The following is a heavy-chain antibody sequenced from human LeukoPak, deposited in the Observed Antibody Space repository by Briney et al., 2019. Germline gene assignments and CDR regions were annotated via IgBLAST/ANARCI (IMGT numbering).Heavy chain of an antibody. D-gene: IGHD3-10*01. V-gene: IGHV3-7*01. CDR3: TVELWFGEFAFDI. CDR1: GFIFSDFS. J-gene: IGHJ3*02. CDR2: MTEYGTEI. Sequence: GGSLRLSCGASGFIFSDFSMSWVRQTPGKGLEWVAKMTEYGTEIFYVDSVKGRFTISRDNAKNSLYLQMNSLRAEDTAVYYCTVELWFGEFAFDIWGQGTMVTVSS.